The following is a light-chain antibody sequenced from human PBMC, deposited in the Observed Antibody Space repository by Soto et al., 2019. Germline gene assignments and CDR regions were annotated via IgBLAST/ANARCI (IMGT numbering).Light chain of an antibody. CDR2: SNN. CDR3: ATWDDSLNNSV. Sequence: QSVLTQPPSASGTPGQRVTISCSGSSTNLGSNYIYWYQQVPGTAPKLLIYSNNQRPSGVPDRFSASKSGTSASLAISGLRSEDEADYYCATWDDSLNNSVFGGGTKLTVL. CDR1: STNLGSNY. V-gene: IGLV1-47*02. J-gene: IGLJ3*02.